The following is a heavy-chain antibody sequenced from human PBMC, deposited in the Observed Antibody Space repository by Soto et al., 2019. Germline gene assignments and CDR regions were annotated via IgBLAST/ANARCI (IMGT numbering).Heavy chain of an antibody. CDR3: ARELDSSSWYKYYYYGMDV. Sequence: GASVKVSCKASGGTFSSYAISWVRQAPGQGLEWMGGIIPIFGTANYAQKFQGRVTITADESTSTAYMELSSLRSEDTAVYYCARELDSSSWYKYYYYGMDVWGQGTTVTV. J-gene: IGHJ6*02. V-gene: IGHV1-69*13. CDR2: IIPIFGTA. CDR1: GGTFSSYA. D-gene: IGHD6-13*01.